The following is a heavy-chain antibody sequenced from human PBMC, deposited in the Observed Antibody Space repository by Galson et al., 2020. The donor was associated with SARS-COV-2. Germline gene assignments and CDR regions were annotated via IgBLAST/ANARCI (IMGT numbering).Heavy chain of an antibody. V-gene: IGHV3-21*01. Sequence: KIGESLKISCAASGFTFSSYSMNWVRQAPGKGLEWVSSISSSSSYIYYADSVKGRFTISRDNAKNSLYLQMNSLRAEDTAVYYCARDADPRDGYIAYNWFDPWGQGTLVTVSS. D-gene: IGHD5-12*01. CDR2: ISSSSSYI. CDR3: ARDADPRDGYIAYNWFDP. CDR1: GFTFSSYS. J-gene: IGHJ5*02.